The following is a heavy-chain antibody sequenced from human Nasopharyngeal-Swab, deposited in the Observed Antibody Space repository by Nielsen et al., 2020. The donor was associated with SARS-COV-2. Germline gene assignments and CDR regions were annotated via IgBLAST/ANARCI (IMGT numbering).Heavy chain of an antibody. CDR3: AKPHLRYYDWLLFDY. D-gene: IGHD3-9*01. J-gene: IGHJ4*02. Sequence: ESLKISCAGSAFTFSHYAMRWVRQAPGKGLEWVSAISGRGDNTYYAHSVKGRFTITRDNPKNTLYLQMNSLRAEDTAVYYCAKPHLRYYDWLLFDYWGQGTLVTVSS. CDR2: ISGRGDNT. V-gene: IGHV3-23*01. CDR1: AFTFSHYA.